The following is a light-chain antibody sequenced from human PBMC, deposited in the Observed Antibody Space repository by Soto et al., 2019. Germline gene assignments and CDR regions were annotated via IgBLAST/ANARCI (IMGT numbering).Light chain of an antibody. CDR3: QQFGSSPRGT. Sequence: EIVLTQSPGTLSLSPGERATLSCRASQSVSSSYLAWYQQKPGQAPRLLIYGASSRATGIPGRFSGSGSGTDFTLTISRLEPEDFAVYYCQQFGSSPRGTFGQGTKVEIK. J-gene: IGKJ1*01. CDR1: QSVSSSY. V-gene: IGKV3-20*01. CDR2: GAS.